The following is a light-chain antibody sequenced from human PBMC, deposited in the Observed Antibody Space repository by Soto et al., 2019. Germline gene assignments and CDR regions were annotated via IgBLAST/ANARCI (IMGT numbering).Light chain of an antibody. Sequence: DIQMTQSPSSLSASAGDRVTIACRASQSISSYLNWYQLKPGKAPKLLIYAASSLQSGVPSRFSGSGSGTVFTLTISSLQPEDFAIYYCQQSFNTPWTFGQGTKVDI. V-gene: IGKV1-39*01. CDR1: QSISSY. CDR2: AAS. CDR3: QQSFNTPWT. J-gene: IGKJ1*01.